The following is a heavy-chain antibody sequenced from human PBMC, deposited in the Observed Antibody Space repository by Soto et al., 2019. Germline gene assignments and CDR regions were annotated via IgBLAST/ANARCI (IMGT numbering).Heavy chain of an antibody. CDR3: DKDVIAARPYYYFGLDV. D-gene: IGHD6-6*01. CDR1: GFTFYDYT. Sequence: EVRLVQSGGVVAQPGGSLRLSCAASGFTFYDYTMHWVRQVPGRGLEWVSLISWDGGSTYYADSAKGRFTISRDNSKNSLYLQMNSLRTDDTALYYCDKDVIAARPYYYFGLDVWGQGTTVTVSS. CDR2: ISWDGGST. J-gene: IGHJ6*02. V-gene: IGHV3-43*01.